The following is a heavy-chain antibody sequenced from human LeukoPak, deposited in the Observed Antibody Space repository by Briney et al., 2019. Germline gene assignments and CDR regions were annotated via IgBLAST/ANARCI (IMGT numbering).Heavy chain of an antibody. J-gene: IGHJ4*02. D-gene: IGHD3-22*01. CDR3: ARRGYYYDSSGYS. Sequence: SETLSLTCAVSGYSISSGYYWGWIRQPPGKGLEWIGSIYHSGSTSYNASLKSRVTISVDTSKNQFSLKLSVVTAADTAVYYCARRGYYYDSSGYSWGQGTLVTVSS. CDR1: GYSISSGYY. V-gene: IGHV4-38-2*01. CDR2: IYHSGST.